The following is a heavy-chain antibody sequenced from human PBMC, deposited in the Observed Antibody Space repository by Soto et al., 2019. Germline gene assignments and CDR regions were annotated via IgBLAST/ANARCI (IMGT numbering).Heavy chain of an antibody. CDR3: ARDRVYTGYESNWFDP. CDR1: GGSISNYY. CDR2: MYYTGST. J-gene: IGHJ5*02. Sequence: PSETLSLTGTVSGGSISNYYWGCIRQPPGKGLEWIGNMYYTGSTNYNPSLKSRVAISIDTSKNQFSLRLTSVTAADTAVYYCARDRVYTGYESNWFDPWGQGILVT. D-gene: IGHD5-12*01. V-gene: IGHV4-59*01.